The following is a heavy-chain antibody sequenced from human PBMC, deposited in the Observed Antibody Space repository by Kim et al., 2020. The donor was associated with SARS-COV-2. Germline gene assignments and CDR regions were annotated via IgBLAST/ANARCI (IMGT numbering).Heavy chain of an antibody. Sequence: YVDSVEGRFTISRDNAKNSLYLQMTNLRAEDTAVYYCGGSNSGVAAGKVDYWGQGILVTVSS. D-gene: IGHD6-13*01. J-gene: IGHJ4*02. V-gene: IGHV3-7*03. CDR3: GGSNSGVAAGKVDY.